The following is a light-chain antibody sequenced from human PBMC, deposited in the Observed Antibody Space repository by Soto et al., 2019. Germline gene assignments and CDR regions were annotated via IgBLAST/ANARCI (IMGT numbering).Light chain of an antibody. CDR3: MQATQFPPFT. CDR1: QSLLHSNGNNY. CDR2: LGS. Sequence: DIVMTQSPLSLPVTPGEPASISCRSSQSLLHSNGNNYLEWYLQKPGQSPQLLIYLGSSRASGVPDRFSGSGSGTDFTLRISRVEAEDVGVYYCMQATQFPPFTFGQGTKLEI. V-gene: IGKV2-28*01. J-gene: IGKJ2*01.